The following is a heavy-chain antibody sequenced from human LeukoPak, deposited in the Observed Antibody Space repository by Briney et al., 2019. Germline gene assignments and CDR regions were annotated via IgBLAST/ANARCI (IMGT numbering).Heavy chain of an antibody. D-gene: IGHD3-3*01. V-gene: IGHV3-30*04. Sequence: QSGRSLRLSCAASGFTFSNYAMHWVRQAPGKGLEWVAVISYDGSNKYYADSVKGRFTISRDNSKNTLYLQMNSLRADDTAVYYCARGQRAHVEWSYYMDVWGKGTTVTVSS. CDR1: GFTFSNYA. CDR3: ARGQRAHVEWSYYMDV. CDR2: ISYDGSNK. J-gene: IGHJ6*03.